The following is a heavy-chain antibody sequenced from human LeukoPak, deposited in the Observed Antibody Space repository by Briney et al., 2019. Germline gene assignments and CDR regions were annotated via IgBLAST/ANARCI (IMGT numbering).Heavy chain of an antibody. V-gene: IGHV2-5*01. Sequence: ESGPTLVEPTQTLTLTCTFSGFSLTTSGVGVGWIRQPPGRPLEWLALIYWNDDKHYSPSLKSRLTISKDTSKNQVVLSMTNMDPVDTATYYCARRGSSTSVDYWGQGTLLTVSS. CDR3: ARRGSSTSVDY. CDR2: IYWNDDK. J-gene: IGHJ4*02. D-gene: IGHD2-2*01. CDR1: GFSLTTSGVG.